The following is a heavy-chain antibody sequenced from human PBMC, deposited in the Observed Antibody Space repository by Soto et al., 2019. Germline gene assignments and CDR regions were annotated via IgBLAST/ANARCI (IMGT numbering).Heavy chain of an antibody. J-gene: IGHJ6*02. CDR2: IIPIFGTA. Sequence: SVKVSCKASGGTFSSYAISWVRQAPGQGLEWMGGIIPIFGTANYAQKFQGRVTITADKSTSTAYMELSSLRSEDTAVYYCARDRGIAAAGPYYYGMDVWCQGTTVTVSS. CDR3: ARDRGIAAAGPYYYGMDV. V-gene: IGHV1-69*06. D-gene: IGHD6-13*01. CDR1: GGTFSSYA.